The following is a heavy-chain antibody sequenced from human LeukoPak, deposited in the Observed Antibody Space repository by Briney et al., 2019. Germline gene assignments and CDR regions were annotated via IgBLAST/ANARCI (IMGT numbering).Heavy chain of an antibody. D-gene: IGHD2-15*01. V-gene: IGHV1-3*01. CDR2: INSGNGDK. CDR1: GYTFSSYA. CDR3: VIHCTGGSCSRSYYFDY. Sequence: ASVKVSCTASGYTFSSYAMQWVRQAPGHKLEWIGWINSGNGDKQYAQRFQGRVTSTRDISANTASRALSRLRSEDTAVYYCVIHCTGGSCSRSYYFDYWGQGTLVIVSS. J-gene: IGHJ4*02.